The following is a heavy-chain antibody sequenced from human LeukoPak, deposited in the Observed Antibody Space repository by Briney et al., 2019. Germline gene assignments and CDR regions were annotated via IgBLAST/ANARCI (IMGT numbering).Heavy chain of an antibody. Sequence: PGGSLRLSCAASGFTFSNYAMSWVRQAPGKGLEWVSSLSGSGGSTNYADSVKGRFTISRDNAKSTLYLQMNSLRAEDTAVYYCTRDITLVRGGRSDFWGQGTLVTVSS. CDR3: TRDITLVRGGRSDF. CDR1: GFTFSNYA. J-gene: IGHJ4*02. V-gene: IGHV3-23*01. D-gene: IGHD3-10*01. CDR2: LSGSGGST.